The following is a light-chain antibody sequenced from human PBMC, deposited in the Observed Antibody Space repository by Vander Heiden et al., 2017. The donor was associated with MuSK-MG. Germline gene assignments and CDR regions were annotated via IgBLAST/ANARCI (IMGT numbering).Light chain of an antibody. V-gene: IGLV2-14*01. Sequence: QSALTQPASVSGSPGQPTTISCTGTSSDVGGYNYVSWYQQHPGKAPKLMIYEVSNRPSGVSNRFSGSKSGNTASLTISGLQAEDEADYYCSSYTSNNTPWVFGGGTKLTVL. CDR3: SSYTSNNTPWV. J-gene: IGLJ3*02. CDR2: EVS. CDR1: SSDVGGYNY.